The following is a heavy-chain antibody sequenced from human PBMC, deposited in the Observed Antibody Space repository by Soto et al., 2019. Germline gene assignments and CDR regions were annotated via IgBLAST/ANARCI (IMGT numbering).Heavy chain of an antibody. CDR1: GFTFTNYW. J-gene: IGHJ4*02. CDR3: VRDSYTKTWHWPLNDY. V-gene: IGHV3-7*05. D-gene: IGHD2-2*02. CDR2: IKQDGSAK. Sequence: GGSLRLSCAASGFTFTNYWMTWVRQAPGKGLEWVANIKQDGSAKHYVDSVKGRFTISRDNAENSLYLQMNSLRVEDTAVYYCVRDSYTKTWHWPLNDYWGQGTLVTVSS.